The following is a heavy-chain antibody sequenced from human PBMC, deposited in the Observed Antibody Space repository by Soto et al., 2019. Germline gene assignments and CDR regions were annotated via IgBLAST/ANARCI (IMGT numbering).Heavy chain of an antibody. CDR1: GYAFTWFN. V-gene: IGHV1-3*01. D-gene: IGHD3-3*01. CDR2: INAGNGNT. J-gene: IGHJ6*02. CDR3: AREFGGQTYYDFWSGYLAYYYYYGLDV. Sequence: ASVKVSCKASGYAFTWFNIHWVRQAPGQRLEWMGWINAGNGNTKYSQKFQGRVTFTRDTSANTAYMELSSLRSEDTAVYYCAREFGGQTYYDFWSGYLAYYYYYGLDVWGQGTTVTVSS.